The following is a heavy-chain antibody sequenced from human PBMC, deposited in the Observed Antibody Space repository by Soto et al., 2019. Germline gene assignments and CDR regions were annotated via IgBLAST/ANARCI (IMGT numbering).Heavy chain of an antibody. CDR1: GGTFSSYA. J-gene: IGHJ4*02. CDR3: ARDPEKDYYDSKDEGY. D-gene: IGHD3-22*01. CDR2: IIPIFGTA. Sequence: SVKVSCKASGGTFSSYAISWVRQAPGQGLEWMGGIIPIFGTANYAQKFQGRVTITADESTSTAYMELSSLRSEDTAVYYCARDPEKDYYDSKDEGYWGQGTLVTVSS. V-gene: IGHV1-69*13.